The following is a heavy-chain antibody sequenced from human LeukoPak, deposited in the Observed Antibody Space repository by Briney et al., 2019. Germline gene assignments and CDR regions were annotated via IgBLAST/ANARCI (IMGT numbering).Heavy chain of an antibody. D-gene: IGHD5-24*01. V-gene: IGHV4-59*01. CDR3: ARQTGWVKSSYYFDS. CDR1: GDSMNNYY. Sequence: SGTLSLTCTVSGDSMNNYYWSWIRQPPGKGLEWIGNIFYSGNTNYNPSLKSRVTISVDTSKNQFSLKLSSVTAADTAVYYCARQTGWVKSSYYFDSWGQGTLITVSS. J-gene: IGHJ4*02. CDR2: IFYSGNT.